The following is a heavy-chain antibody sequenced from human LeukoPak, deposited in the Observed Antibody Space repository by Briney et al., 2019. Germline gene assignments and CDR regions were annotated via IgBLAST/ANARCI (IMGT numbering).Heavy chain of an antibody. CDR1: GFPFSSYS. CDR2: VSYDGSNK. J-gene: IGHJ4*02. D-gene: IGHD3-16*01. V-gene: IGHV3-30*03. Sequence: GGSLRLSCAASGFPFSSYSMNWVRQAPGKGLEWVAVVSYDGSNKYYADSVKGRFTISRDNSKNTLYLQMNSLRAEDTAVYYCSRGRVVDYGGQGTLVTVSS. CDR3: SRGRVVDY.